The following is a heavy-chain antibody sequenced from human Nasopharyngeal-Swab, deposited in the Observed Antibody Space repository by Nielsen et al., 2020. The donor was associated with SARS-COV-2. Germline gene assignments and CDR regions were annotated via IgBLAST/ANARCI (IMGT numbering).Heavy chain of an antibody. CDR1: GYTFTNYG. CDR2: VSPLNGRT. D-gene: IGHD1-1*01. J-gene: IGHJ4*02. V-gene: IGHV1-18*01. CDR3: ATDHWNRFDY. Sequence: ASVQDPCKASGYTFTNYGVSCVRQAPAQGLEWMGWVSPLNGRTNYIQKFQGRIIMTTDTSTNTAFMALTDLTSDDTTVYYCATDHWNRFDYWGQGTQVTVSS.